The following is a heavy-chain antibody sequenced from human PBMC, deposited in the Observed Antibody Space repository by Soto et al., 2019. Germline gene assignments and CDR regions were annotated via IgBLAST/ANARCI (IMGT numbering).Heavy chain of an antibody. CDR2: IYHSGST. CDR3: ARTLGRCSSTSCYRRGNWFDP. V-gene: IGHV4-30-2*01. CDR1: GGSISSGGYS. J-gene: IGHJ5*02. D-gene: IGHD2-2*02. Sequence: SETLSLTCVVSGGSISSGGYSWSWIRQPPGKGLEWTGYIYHSGSTYYNPSLKSRVTISVDRSKNQFSLKLSSVTAADTAVYYCARTLGRCSSTSCYRRGNWFDPWGQGTLVTVSS.